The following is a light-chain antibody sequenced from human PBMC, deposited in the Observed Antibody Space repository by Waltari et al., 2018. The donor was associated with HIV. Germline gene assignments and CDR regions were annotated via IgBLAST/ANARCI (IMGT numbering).Light chain of an antibody. CDR2: EHN. CDR3: GTWDTSLDAGV. V-gene: IGLV1-51*01. CDR1: RSNIGNNY. J-gene: IGLJ3*02. Sequence: SVLTQPPSVSAAPGQNVTISCSGSRSNIGNNYVSWFQQLPGAAPRFLIYEHNQRPSGVPDRFSGSRSGTSATLGVSGLQPGDEADYYCGTWDTSLDAGVFGGGTKLTVL.